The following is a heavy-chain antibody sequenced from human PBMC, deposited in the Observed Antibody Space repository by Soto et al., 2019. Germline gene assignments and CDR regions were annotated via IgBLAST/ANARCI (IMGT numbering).Heavy chain of an antibody. D-gene: IGHD5-18*01. J-gene: IGHJ1*01. CDR1: GFTFSSYS. Sequence: GGSLRLSCAASGFTFSSYSMNWVRQAPGKGLEWLSYISSSISTMHYADSVKGRFTISRDNAKNSLYLQINSLRDEDTAVYYCARDFRDTAVAEIYSRAQRTLLPISS. V-gene: IGHV3-48*02. CDR3: ARDFRDTAVAEIYS. CDR2: ISSSISTM.